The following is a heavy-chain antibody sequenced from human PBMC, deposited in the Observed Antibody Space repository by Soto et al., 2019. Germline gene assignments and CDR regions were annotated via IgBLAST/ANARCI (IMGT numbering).Heavy chain of an antibody. CDR1: GGSISSGTYY. CDR2: IYYSGST. Sequence: QVRLQESGPGLVKPSQTLSLSCTVSGGSISSGTYYWSWIRQHPGKGLEWIGHIYYSGSTYYNPTLKCRVTISVVTSMHPFSLKLSSVTAADTAVYYCVTSGSASSAGNFDHWGQGTLVTVPS. V-gene: IGHV4-31*04. CDR3: VTSGSASSAGNFDH. D-gene: IGHD3-10*01. J-gene: IGHJ4*02.